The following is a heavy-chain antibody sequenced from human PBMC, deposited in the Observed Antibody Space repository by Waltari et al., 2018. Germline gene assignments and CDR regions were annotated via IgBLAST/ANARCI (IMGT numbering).Heavy chain of an antibody. Sequence: EIQLVESGGDLVQPGGSLRLSCVTSGFLFHNFWMAWVRQVPGKGRQWLANIKHDGSETYQVDSVKGRFTISRDNARNSLYLEMDRLRVEDTGVYYCAREGLTEEAAYWGQGTLVTVSS. CDR3: AREGLTEEAAY. CDR2: IKHDGSET. CDR1: GFLFHNFW. D-gene: IGHD4-4*01. J-gene: IGHJ4*02. V-gene: IGHV3-7*01.